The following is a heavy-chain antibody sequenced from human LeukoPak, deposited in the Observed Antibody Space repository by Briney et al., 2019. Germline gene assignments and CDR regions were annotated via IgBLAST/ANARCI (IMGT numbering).Heavy chain of an antibody. CDR2: IWYDASKK. J-gene: IGHJ4*02. Sequence: GGSLRLSCAASGFIFSDYGMHWVRQAPGKGLEWVAAIWYDASKKYYADSMKGRFTISRDNSKNTLYLQMNSLRAEDTAVYYCAKGDALCTTMIVVPLAMDYWGQGTLVTVSS. CDR1: GFIFSDYG. D-gene: IGHD3-22*01. CDR3: AKGDALCTTMIVVPLAMDY. V-gene: IGHV3-33*06.